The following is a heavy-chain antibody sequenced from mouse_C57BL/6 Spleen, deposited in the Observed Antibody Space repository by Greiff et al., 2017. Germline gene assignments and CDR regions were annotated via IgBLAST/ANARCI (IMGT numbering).Heavy chain of an antibody. CDR1: GYTFTSYW. J-gene: IGHJ3*01. D-gene: IGHD6-2*01. Sequence: QVQLQQSGAELVKPGASVKLSCKASGYTFTSYWMHWVKQRPGRGLEWIGSIDPNSGGTKYNEKFKSKATLTVDKPSSTAYVQLSSLTSEDSAVYYCARPRASFYSFDYWGQGTSVTVSA. CDR3: ARPRASFYSFDY. V-gene: IGHV1-62-3*01. CDR2: IDPNSGGT.